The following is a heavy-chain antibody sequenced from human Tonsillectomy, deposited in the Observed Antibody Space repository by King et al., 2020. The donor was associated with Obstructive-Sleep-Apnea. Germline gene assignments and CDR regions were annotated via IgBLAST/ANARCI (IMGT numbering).Heavy chain of an antibody. CDR2: IYPDDSDT. V-gene: IGHV5-51*01. J-gene: IGHJ4*02. CDR3: SRGMDY. Sequence: VQLVESGAEVRKPGESLKISCKGSGYTFTNYWIAWVRQMPGKGLEWMWIIYPDDSDTRYSPSFQGQVTISADKSISTAYLQWSSMKASDTAMYYCSRGMDYWGQGTLVTVSS. D-gene: IGHD1-14*01. CDR1: GYTFTNYW.